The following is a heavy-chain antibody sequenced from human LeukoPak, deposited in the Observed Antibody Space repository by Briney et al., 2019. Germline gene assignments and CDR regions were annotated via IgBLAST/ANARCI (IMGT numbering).Heavy chain of an antibody. V-gene: IGHV1-8*01. J-gene: IGHJ5*02. CDR1: GYTFTSYD. CDR3: ARRMDSSSWYRRLDP. D-gene: IGHD6-13*01. CDR2: MNPNSGNT. Sequence: GASVKVSCKASGYTFTSYDINWVRQATGQGLEWMGWMNPNSGNTGYAQKFQGRVTITRDTSASTAYMELSSLRSEDTAVYYCARRMDSSSWYRRLDPWGQGTLVTVSS.